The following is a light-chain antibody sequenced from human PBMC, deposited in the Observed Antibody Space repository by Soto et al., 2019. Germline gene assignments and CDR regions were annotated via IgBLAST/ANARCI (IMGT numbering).Light chain of an antibody. J-gene: IGKJ5*01. CDR2: WAS. CDR3: QQRNIWPPVT. CDR1: QSFLYSSNNKNY. Sequence: DIVMTQSPDSLAVSLGERATINCKSSQSFLYSSNNKNYLAWYQQKPGQPPKLLIYWASTRESGVPDRFSGSGSGTDFTLTISSLQAEDVAVYYCQQRNIWPPVTFGQGTRLEIK. V-gene: IGKV4-1*01.